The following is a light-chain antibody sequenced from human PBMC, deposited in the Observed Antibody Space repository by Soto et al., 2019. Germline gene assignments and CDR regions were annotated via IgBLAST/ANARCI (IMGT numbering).Light chain of an antibody. J-gene: IGLJ1*01. Sequence: QAVVTQPPSVSGAPGQRVTISCTGSSSNIGAGFDVHWYQQLPGTAPKFLIYGNSNRPSGVPDRFSGSKSGTSASLAITGLQAEDEADYYCQSYDSSLSADVFGAGTKLTVL. CDR1: SSNIGAGFD. V-gene: IGLV1-40*01. CDR2: GNS. CDR3: QSYDSSLSADV.